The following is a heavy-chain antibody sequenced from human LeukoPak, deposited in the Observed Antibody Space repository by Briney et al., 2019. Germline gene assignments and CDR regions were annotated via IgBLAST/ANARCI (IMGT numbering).Heavy chain of an antibody. Sequence: GGSLRLSCVASGFTFSSYWMHWVRQAPGNRLVWVSRINSDGSSTSYADSGKGRFTISRDNAKNTLYLQMNSLRAEDTAVYYCASSGYSEEYYFDYWGQGTLVTVSS. CDR3: ASSGYSEEYYFDY. D-gene: IGHD5-18*01. V-gene: IGHV3-74*01. CDR1: GFTFSSYW. CDR2: INSDGSST. J-gene: IGHJ4*02.